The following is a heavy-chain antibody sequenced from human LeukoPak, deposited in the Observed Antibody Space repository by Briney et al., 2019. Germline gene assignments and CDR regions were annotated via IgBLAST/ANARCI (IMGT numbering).Heavy chain of an antibody. CDR1: GGTFSSYA. CDR3: AREIRGVNYYYGMDV. J-gene: IGHJ6*02. D-gene: IGHD3-10*01. V-gene: IGHV1-69*04. Sequence: ASVKVSCKASGGTFSSYAISWVRQAPGQGLEWMGRIIPILGIANYAQKFQGRVTITADKSTSTAYMELSSLRSEDTAVYYCAREIRGVNYYYGMDVWGQGTTVTVSS. CDR2: IIPILGIA.